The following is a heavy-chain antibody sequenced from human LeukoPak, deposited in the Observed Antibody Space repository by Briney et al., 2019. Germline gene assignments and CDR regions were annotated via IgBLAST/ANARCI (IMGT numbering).Heavy chain of an antibody. CDR2: IYFTGST. CDR1: GGSISPYF. D-gene: IGHD6-19*01. J-gene: IGHJ3*02. CDR3: ARGRIAVAGTRAFDI. Sequence: SETLSLACTVSGGSISPYFWSWIRQPPGKGLEWIGYIYFTGSTNYNPSLKSRVTISVDTSKNQFSLKLSSVTAADTAVYYCARGRIAVAGTRAFDIWGQGTMVTVSS. V-gene: IGHV4-59*12.